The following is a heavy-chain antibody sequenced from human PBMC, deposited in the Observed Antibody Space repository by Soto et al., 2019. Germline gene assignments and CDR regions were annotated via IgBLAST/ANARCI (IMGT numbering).Heavy chain of an antibody. D-gene: IGHD5-18*01. CDR1: GFTFSSYS. J-gene: IGHJ5*02. CDR3: ARDSGYSYGPHGNWFDP. Sequence: GGSLRLSCAASGFTFSSYSMNWVRQAPGKGLEWVSSISSGSSYIYYADSVKGRFTISRDNAKDSLYLQMNSLRAEDTAVYYCARDSGYSYGPHGNWFDPWGQGTLVTVSS. CDR2: ISSGSSYI. V-gene: IGHV3-21*01.